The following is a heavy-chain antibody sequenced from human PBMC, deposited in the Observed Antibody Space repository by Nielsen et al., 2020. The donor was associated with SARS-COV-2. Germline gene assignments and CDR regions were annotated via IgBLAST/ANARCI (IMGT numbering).Heavy chain of an antibody. CDR1: GFTFSSYS. Sequence: GGSLRLSCAASGFTFSSYSMNWVRQAPGKGLEWVSYISSSSSTTYYADSVKGRFTISRDNSKNTLYLQMNSLRAEDTAVYFCARALFSAAGTLGYWGHGTLVTVSA. V-gene: IGHV3-48*01. CDR3: ARALFSAAGTLGY. J-gene: IGHJ4*01. CDR2: ISSSSSTT. D-gene: IGHD6-13*01.